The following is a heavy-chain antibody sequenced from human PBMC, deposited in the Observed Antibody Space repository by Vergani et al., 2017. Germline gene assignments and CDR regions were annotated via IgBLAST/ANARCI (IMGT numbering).Heavy chain of an antibody. CDR1: GGSFSGYY. CDR3: ARTAVVVAAIDY. CDR2: INHSGST. Sequence: QVQLQESGPGLVKPSETLSLTCAVYGGSFSGYYWSWIRQPPGKGLEWIGEINHSGSTNYNPSLKSRVTISVDTSKNQFSLKLSSVTAADTAVYYCARTAVVVAAIDYWGQGTLVTVSS. J-gene: IGHJ4*02. D-gene: IGHD2-15*01. V-gene: IGHV4-34*01.